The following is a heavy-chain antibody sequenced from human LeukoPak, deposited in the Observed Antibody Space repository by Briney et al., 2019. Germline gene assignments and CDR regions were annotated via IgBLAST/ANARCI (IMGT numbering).Heavy chain of an antibody. CDR1: GFNFASRW. Sequence: TGGSLRLSCAASGFNFASRWMHWVRHVPGKGLVWVSRISSDGSDTTYADSVKGRFTISRDNVKKIVYLQMRSLRVEDTAVYYCARHFDGKGSLDFWGQGTLVTVSS. J-gene: IGHJ4*02. CDR2: ISSDGSDT. D-gene: IGHD4-23*01. CDR3: ARHFDGKGSLDF. V-gene: IGHV3-74*01.